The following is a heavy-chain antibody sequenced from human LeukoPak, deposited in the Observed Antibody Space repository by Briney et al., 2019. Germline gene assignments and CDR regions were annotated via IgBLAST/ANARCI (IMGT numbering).Heavy chain of an antibody. CDR3: ARHDSFIPY. D-gene: IGHD5-18*01. CDR1: GFTFSDYA. Sequence: QTGGSLRLSCAASGFTFSDYAMRWVRQAAGKGLEWVSGISDRGRRTYYTDSVKGRFTVSRDDSKKTVYLQMKTLTAEDTAIYFCARHDSFIPYWGQGTLVTVSS. CDR2: ISDRGRRT. V-gene: IGHV3-23*01. J-gene: IGHJ4*02.